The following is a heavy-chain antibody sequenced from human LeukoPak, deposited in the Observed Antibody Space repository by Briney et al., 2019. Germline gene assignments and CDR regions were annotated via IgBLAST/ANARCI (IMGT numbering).Heavy chain of an antibody. J-gene: IGHJ4*02. CDR2: IKPNSGGT. CDR3: ARTYCSSTSCYYSPYYFDY. CDR1: GYTFTGYY. V-gene: IGHV1-2*02. D-gene: IGHD2-2*01. Sequence: ASVKVSCKASGYTFTGYYMHWVRQAPGQGLEWMGWIKPNSGGTNYAQKFQGRVTMTRDTSISTAYMELSRLRSDDTAVYYCARTYCSSTSCYYSPYYFDYWGQGTLVTVSS.